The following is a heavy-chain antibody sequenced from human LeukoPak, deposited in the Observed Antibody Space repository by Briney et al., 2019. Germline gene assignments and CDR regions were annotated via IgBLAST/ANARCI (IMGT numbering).Heavy chain of an antibody. J-gene: IGHJ4*02. CDR1: GGSISSGSYY. Sequence: SQTLSLTCTVSGGSISSGSYYWSWIRQPAGKGLEWIGRIYTSGSTNYNPSLKSRVTISVDTSKNQFSLKLSSVTAADTAVYYCARSSIAARRDFDYWGQGTLVTVSS. V-gene: IGHV4-61*02. CDR3: ARSSIAARRDFDY. CDR2: IYTSGST. D-gene: IGHD6-6*01.